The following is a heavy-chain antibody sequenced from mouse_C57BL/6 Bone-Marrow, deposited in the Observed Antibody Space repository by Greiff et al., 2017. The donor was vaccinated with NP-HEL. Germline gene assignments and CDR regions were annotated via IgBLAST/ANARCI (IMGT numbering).Heavy chain of an antibody. CDR3: TTPLWFLTWFAY. CDR2: IDPENGDT. J-gene: IGHJ3*01. V-gene: IGHV14-4*01. Sequence: EVQVVESGAELVRPGASVKLSCTASGFNIKDDYMHWVKQRPEQGLEWIGWIDPENGDTEYASKFQGKATITADTSSNTAYLQLSSLTSEDTAVYYCTTPLWFLTWFAYWGQGTLVTVSA. D-gene: IGHD2-2*01. CDR1: GFNIKDDY.